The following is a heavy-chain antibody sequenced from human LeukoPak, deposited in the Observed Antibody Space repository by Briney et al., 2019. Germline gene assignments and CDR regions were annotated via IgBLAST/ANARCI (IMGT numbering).Heavy chain of an antibody. Sequence: SETLSLTCTVSGYSISSDYYWGWIRQPPGKGLEWIGSIYDSGNTYYSPSLRSRVTISLDTSRNQFSLKLNSVTAADTAVYYCAKSNGYGLVDIWGQGTMVTVSS. V-gene: IGHV4-38-2*02. J-gene: IGHJ3*02. D-gene: IGHD3-10*01. CDR2: IYDSGNT. CDR3: AKSNGYGLVDI. CDR1: GYSISSDYY.